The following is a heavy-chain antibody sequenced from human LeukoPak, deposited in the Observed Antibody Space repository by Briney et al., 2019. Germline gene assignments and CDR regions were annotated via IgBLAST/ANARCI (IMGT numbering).Heavy chain of an antibody. Sequence: ASVKVSCKASGGTFSSYAISWVRQAPGQGLEWMGRIIPILGIANYAQKFQGRVTITADKSTSTAYMELSSLRSEDTAVYYCARDPGPIAVAGYEWFDPWGQGTLVTVSS. CDR2: IIPILGIA. V-gene: IGHV1-69*04. D-gene: IGHD6-19*01. CDR3: ARDPGPIAVAGYEWFDP. CDR1: GGTFSSYA. J-gene: IGHJ5*02.